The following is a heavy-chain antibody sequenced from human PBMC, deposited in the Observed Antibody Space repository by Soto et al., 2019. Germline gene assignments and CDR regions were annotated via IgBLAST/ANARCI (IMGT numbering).Heavy chain of an antibody. CDR1: GGSISSGGYS. D-gene: IGHD5-12*01. CDR2: IYHSGST. Sequence: QLQLQESGSGLVKPSQTLSLTCAVSGGSISSGGYSWSWIRQPPGKGLEWIGYIYHSGSTYYNPSHNSRVTISVDRSKNQFSLKLSSVTAADTAVYYGASRRDGYNYYGYWGQGTLVTVSS. V-gene: IGHV4-30-2*01. CDR3: ASRRDGYNYYGY. J-gene: IGHJ4*02.